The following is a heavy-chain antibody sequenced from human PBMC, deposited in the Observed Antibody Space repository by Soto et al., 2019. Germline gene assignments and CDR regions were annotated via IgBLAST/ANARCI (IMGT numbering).Heavy chain of an antibody. CDR3: ASGLYYDSSVYSS. J-gene: IGHJ5*02. V-gene: IGHV4-39*01. CDR1: GCSIRNSSCY. D-gene: IGHD3-22*01. Sequence: SETLSLTCTVSGCSIRNSSCYWGWIRQPPGRGLEWIGSIYYSGNTYYNPSLKSRVTISEDTSKNQFSLKLSSVTAADTAVYYCASGLYYDSSVYSSWGQGTLVTVSS. CDR2: IYYSGNT.